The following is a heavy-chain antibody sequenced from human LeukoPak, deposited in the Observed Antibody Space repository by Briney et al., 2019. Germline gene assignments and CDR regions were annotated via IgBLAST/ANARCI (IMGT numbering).Heavy chain of an antibody. D-gene: IGHD6-13*01. CDR2: IKPDGSEK. V-gene: IGHV3-7*04. CDR3: ARGRRPIAGPRSVFFDY. CDR1: GFTFSSYE. J-gene: IGHJ4*02. Sequence: SGGSLRLSCAASGFTFSSYEMTWVRQAPGKGLEWVANIKPDGSEKYYVDSVQGRFTISRDNSENTLYLQMDSLRAEDTSVYYCARGRRPIAGPRSVFFDYSGQGTLVTVSS.